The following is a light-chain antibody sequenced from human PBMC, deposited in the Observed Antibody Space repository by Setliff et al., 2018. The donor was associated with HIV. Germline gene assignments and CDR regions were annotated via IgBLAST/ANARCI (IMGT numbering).Light chain of an antibody. V-gene: IGLV2-11*01. J-gene: IGLJ1*01. Sequence: QSALTQPRSVSGSPGQPVTISCTGTSSDVGGYNFVSWYQQHPGKAPKLLIYDVTKRPSGVPDRFSGSKSGNTASLTISGLQPEDEADYYCCSYTSSSTLYVFGTGTKVTVL. CDR2: DVT. CDR3: CSYTSSSTLYV. CDR1: SSDVGGYNF.